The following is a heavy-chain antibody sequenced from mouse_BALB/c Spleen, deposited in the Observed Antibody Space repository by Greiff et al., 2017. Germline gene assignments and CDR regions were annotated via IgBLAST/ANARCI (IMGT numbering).Heavy chain of an antibody. D-gene: IGHD2-4*01. Sequence: EVQLKESGGGLVKPGGSLKLSCAASGFTFSSYAMSWVRQTPEKRLEWVASISSGGSTYYPDSVKGRFTISRDNARNILYLQMSSLRSEDTAMYYCARGGTMITGTWFAYWGQGTLVTVSA. CDR3: ARGGTMITGTWFAY. CDR2: ISSGGST. J-gene: IGHJ3*01. V-gene: IGHV5-6-5*01. CDR1: GFTFSSYA.